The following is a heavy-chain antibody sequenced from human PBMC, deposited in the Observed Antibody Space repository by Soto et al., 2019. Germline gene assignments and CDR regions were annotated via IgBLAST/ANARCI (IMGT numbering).Heavy chain of an antibody. Sequence: EVQLLESGGGLVQPGGSLRLSCVASGFTFSRYALTWVRQAPGRGLEWVSSITGSGADTDYADSVRGRFTISRDNSENTVYLQMNSLRAEDTALYYCARDPNGDYVGVFDAWGQGTLVTVSS. CDR1: GFTFSRYA. CDR3: ARDPNGDYVGVFDA. J-gene: IGHJ4*02. D-gene: IGHD4-17*01. CDR2: ITGSGADT. V-gene: IGHV3-23*01.